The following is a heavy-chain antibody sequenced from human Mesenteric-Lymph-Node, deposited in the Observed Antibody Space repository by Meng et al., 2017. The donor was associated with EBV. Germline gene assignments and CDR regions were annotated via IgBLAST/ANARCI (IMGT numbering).Heavy chain of an antibody. V-gene: IGHV1-2*06. Sequence: QVQLVQSGTEVSKPGASVKVSCTASDYTFTNYYINWVRQAPGQGLEWMGRIDPNSGDTDYAQKFQARVTMTRDTSIRTAYMELDSLRSDDTAVYYCASTILVPGPDSWGQGTLVTVSS. CDR2: IDPNSGDT. J-gene: IGHJ4*02. CDR3: ASTILVPGPDS. D-gene: IGHD2-2*01. CDR1: DYTFTNYY.